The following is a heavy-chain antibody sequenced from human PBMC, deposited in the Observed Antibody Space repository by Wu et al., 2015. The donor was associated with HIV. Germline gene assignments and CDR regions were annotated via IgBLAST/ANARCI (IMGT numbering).Heavy chain of an antibody. Sequence: QVQLVQSGAEVKKPGSSVKVSCKASGGTFSRFAISWVRQAPGQGPEWMGGIIPIFGPAKYAEKFQGRVTITTDESTTTAYMELSSLRSEDTAVYYCATVGSGQQPTLRWFDPWGQGTLVHRLL. CDR2: IIPIFGPA. D-gene: IGHD6-13*01. V-gene: IGHV1-69*05. CDR1: GGTFSRFA. J-gene: IGHJ5*02. CDR3: ATVGSGQQPTLRWFDP.